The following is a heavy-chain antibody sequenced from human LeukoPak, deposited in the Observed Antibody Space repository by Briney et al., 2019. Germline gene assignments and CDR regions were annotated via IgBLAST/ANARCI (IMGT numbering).Heavy chain of an antibody. J-gene: IGHJ4*02. V-gene: IGHV3-7*03. CDR1: GFSFSGQW. Sequence: GGSLRLSCAASGFSFSGQWMSWVRQAPGKGLEWVAIINQGGTGKYYVDSVKGRFTISRDNAENSLYLQMSSLRSEDTAVYYCARGSRPGIAAIDYWGQGTLVTVSS. CDR3: ARGSRPGIAAIDY. CDR2: INQGGTGK. D-gene: IGHD6-13*01.